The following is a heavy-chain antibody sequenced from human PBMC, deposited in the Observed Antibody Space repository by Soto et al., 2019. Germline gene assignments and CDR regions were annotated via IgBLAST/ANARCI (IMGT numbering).Heavy chain of an antibody. CDR1: GGSFSDFA. Sequence: QVQLAQSGAEMTKPGSSVKVSCRASGGSFSDFAFSWVRQAPGQGLEWIGGIIPMFAATKYPQRLQDRVTITADESTNTVYLALNSLTSEDTAFYYCARGAIVAVPAALSSYHDYTNYRFDSWGQGTLVTVSS. V-gene: IGHV1-69*01. CDR2: IIPMFAAT. J-gene: IGHJ4*02. CDR3: ARGAIVAVPAALSSYHDYTNYRFDS. D-gene: IGHD2-15*01.